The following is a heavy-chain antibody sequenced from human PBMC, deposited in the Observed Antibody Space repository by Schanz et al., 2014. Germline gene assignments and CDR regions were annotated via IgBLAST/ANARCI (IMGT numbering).Heavy chain of an antibody. CDR3: AKGRFGELSAFDI. CDR1: GFTFGDYA. J-gene: IGHJ3*02. Sequence: EVQLLESGGGLVQPGGSLRLSCAASGFTFGDYAMTWVRQAPGKGLEWVSAINTGVNTYYADSVRGRFTMSRDNSKNTLYLQMNSLRAGDAAVYYCAKGRFGELSAFDIWGQGTMXTVSS. D-gene: IGHD3-10*01. V-gene: IGHV3-23*01. CDR2: INTGVNT.